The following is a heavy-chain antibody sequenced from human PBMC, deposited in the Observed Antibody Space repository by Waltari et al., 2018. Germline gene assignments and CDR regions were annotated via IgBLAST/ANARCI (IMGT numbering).Heavy chain of an antibody. J-gene: IGHJ4*02. D-gene: IGHD3-10*01. CDR3: TRGPWGSGSYYNFDY. V-gene: IGHV3-49*04. Sequence: EVQLVESGGGLVQQGRSLRLSCTASGFTFGDYAMSWVRQAPGKGLEWVGFIRSKAYGGTTEYAASVKGRFTISRDDSKSIAYLQMNSLKTEDTAVYYCTRGPWGSGSYYNFDYWGQGTLVTVSS. CDR2: IRSKAYGGTT. CDR1: GFTFGDYA.